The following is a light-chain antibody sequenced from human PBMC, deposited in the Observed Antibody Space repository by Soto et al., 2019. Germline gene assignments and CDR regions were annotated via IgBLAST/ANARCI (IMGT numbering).Light chain of an antibody. CDR2: AAS. J-gene: IGKJ4*01. CDR1: QSISSY. V-gene: IGKV1-39*01. Sequence: DIQMTQSPSSLSASVGDRVTITCRASQSISSYLNWYQQKPGRAPKLLIYAASSLLSGVPSRFSGSGSGAEFTLTSSSLQPEEVATYYCQQSYSTPPLTFGGGTKVEIK. CDR3: QQSYSTPPLT.